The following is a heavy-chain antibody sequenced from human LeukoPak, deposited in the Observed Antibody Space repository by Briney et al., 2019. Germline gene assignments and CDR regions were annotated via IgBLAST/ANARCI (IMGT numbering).Heavy chain of an antibody. V-gene: IGHV3-74*01. CDR3: VGDLDYNVDY. Sequence: PVGSLRLSCAASVVTFNSDWMHCVRHVPGKGLVWVSRINPDGSSTNYADSVKGRFTISRDNAKNTLYLTMNRLRAEDTAVYYCVGDLDYNVDYWGQGTLVTVYS. CDR1: VVTFNSDW. CDR2: INPDGSST. J-gene: IGHJ4*02. D-gene: IGHD4/OR15-4a*01.